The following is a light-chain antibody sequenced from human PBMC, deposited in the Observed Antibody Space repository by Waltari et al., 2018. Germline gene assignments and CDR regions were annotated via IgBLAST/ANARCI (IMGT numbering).Light chain of an antibody. J-gene: IGLJ3*02. CDR3: QTGGHGTWV. CDR2: VNSDGSP. Sequence: QLVLTQSPSAPASLGASVKLTCPMTSGPGRNAIAWLQQRPAKGPRYLMKVNSDGSPSKGDEIPDRFSGSSSGAERYRTSSSLQSEDEADYYCQTGGHGTWVFGGGTKLTVL. V-gene: IGLV4-69*01. CDR1: SGPGRNA.